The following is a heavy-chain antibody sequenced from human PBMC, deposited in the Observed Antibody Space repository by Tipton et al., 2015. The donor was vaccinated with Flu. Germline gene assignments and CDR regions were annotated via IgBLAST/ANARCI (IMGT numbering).Heavy chain of an antibody. D-gene: IGHD3-22*01. V-gene: IGHV4-38-2*01. CDR2: ISHSGRT. CDR1: DYSISSGYY. Sequence: TLSLTCAVSDYSISSGYYWGWIRQPPGKGLEWIGCISHSGRTYYNPSLKSRVTISVDTAKNQFSQRLSSVTAADTAVYYCVRQLPDYYHSSGYPPPFDYWGQGTLVTVSS. CDR3: VRQLPDYYHSSGYPPPFDY. J-gene: IGHJ4*02.